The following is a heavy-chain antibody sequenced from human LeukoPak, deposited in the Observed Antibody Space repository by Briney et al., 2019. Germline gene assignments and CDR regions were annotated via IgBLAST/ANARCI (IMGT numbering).Heavy chain of an antibody. Sequence: ASVKVSCKASGGTFSSYGITWVRQAPGQGLEWMGWISAYSGNTKYAQKFQGRVTMTTDTSTSTAYMELRSLRSDDTAVYYCARQYGSGSPYDSDYWGQGTLVTVSS. V-gene: IGHV1-18*01. CDR1: GGTFSSYG. D-gene: IGHD3-10*01. CDR2: ISAYSGNT. CDR3: ARQYGSGSPYDSDY. J-gene: IGHJ4*02.